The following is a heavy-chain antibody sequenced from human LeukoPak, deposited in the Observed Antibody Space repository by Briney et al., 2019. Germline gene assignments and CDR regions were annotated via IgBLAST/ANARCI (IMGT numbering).Heavy chain of an antibody. Sequence: ASVKVSCKASGYTFTIYGINWVRQAPGQGLEWMGWITTYNGNTNYAQNLQGRVTMTTNTSTTTAYMELRSLRSDDTAVYYCATPLLATSAPDYWGQGTLVTVSS. CDR3: ATPLLATSAPDY. V-gene: IGHV1-18*01. CDR1: GYTFTIYG. J-gene: IGHJ4*02. D-gene: IGHD3-3*02. CDR2: ITTYNGNT.